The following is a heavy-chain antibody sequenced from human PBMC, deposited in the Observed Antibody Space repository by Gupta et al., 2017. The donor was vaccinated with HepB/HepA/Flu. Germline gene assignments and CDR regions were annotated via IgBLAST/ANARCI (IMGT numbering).Heavy chain of an antibody. Sequence: QVQLVQTGAEVRKPGSSVKVSCKAPGYTFTSSAIHLVRQAPGQRPEWMVWINTGNGNTRYSQKFQGRVTITRDTSASTVYMDLSSLRSEDTAVYYCARPTTVTTYGAFDIWGQGTMFTVSS. CDR2: INTGNGNT. V-gene: IGHV1-3*04. J-gene: IGHJ3*02. D-gene: IGHD4-17*01. CDR1: GYTFTSSA. CDR3: ARPTTVTTYGAFDI.